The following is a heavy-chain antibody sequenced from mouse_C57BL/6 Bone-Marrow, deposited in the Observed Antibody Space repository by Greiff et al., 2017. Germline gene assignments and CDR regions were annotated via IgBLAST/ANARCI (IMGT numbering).Heavy chain of an antibody. J-gene: IGHJ4*01. V-gene: IGHV1-82*01. CDR3: ARDGVYAGYYPYAMDY. CDR1: GYAFSSSW. CDR2: IYPGDGDT. Sequence: QVQLQQSGPELVKPGASVKISCKASGYAFSSSWMNWVKQRPGKGLEWLGRIYPGDGDTNYNGKFTGKATLTADKSSSTAYMQLSSLSSEDSAVYFCARDGVYAGYYPYAMDYWGQGTSVTVSS. D-gene: IGHD2-3*01.